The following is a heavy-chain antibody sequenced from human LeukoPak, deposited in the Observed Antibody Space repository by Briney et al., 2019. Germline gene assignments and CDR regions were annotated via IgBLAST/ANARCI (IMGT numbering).Heavy chain of an antibody. Sequence: AGGSLRLSCAASGFTFSDYYMSWIRQAPGKGLEWVSYISSSGSTIHYADSVKGRFTIPRDNSKNTLYLQMNGLRAEDTAVYYCARDGPDANNWNYYYYYMDVWGKGTTVTVSS. CDR1: GFTFSDYY. CDR2: ISSSGSTI. J-gene: IGHJ6*03. V-gene: IGHV3-11*04. CDR3: ARDGPDANNWNYYYYYMDV. D-gene: IGHD1-20*01.